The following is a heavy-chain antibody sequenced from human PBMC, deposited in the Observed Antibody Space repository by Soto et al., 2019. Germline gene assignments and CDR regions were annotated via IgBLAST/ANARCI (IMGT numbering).Heavy chain of an antibody. CDR1: GYTFTGYY. D-gene: IGHD5-18*01. CDR2: INPNSGGT. Sequence: VASVKVSCKASGYTFTGYYMHWVRQAPGQGLEWMGWINPNSGGTNYAQKFQGRVTMTRDTSISTAYMELSRLRSDDTAVYYCARDSDTGTAFDPWGQGTLVTVSS. J-gene: IGHJ5*02. CDR3: ARDSDTGTAFDP. V-gene: IGHV1-2*02.